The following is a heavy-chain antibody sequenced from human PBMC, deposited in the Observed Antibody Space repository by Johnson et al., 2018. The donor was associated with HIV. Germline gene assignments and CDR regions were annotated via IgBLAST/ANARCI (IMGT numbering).Heavy chain of an antibody. CDR3: ARLITMVQGVIPHDAFDI. D-gene: IGHD3-10*01. CDR2: ISGSGGNT. Sequence: VQLVESGGGLVKPGGSLRLSCAASGFSFSSYAMSWVRQAPGKGLAWVSAISGSGGNTYYADSVKVRFTISRDNSKNTLYLQMNRLIAEDTAVYYCARLITMVQGVIPHDAFDIWGQGTMVTVSS. V-gene: IGHV3-23*04. CDR1: GFSFSSYA. J-gene: IGHJ3*02.